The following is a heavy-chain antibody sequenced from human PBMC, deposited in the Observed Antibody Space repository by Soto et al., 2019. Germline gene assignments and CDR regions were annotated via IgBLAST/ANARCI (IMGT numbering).Heavy chain of an antibody. CDR1: GFTFDDYA. D-gene: IGHD6-6*01. CDR3: EKGTEQLVRGSAFDI. J-gene: IGHJ3*02. V-gene: IGHV3-9*01. CDR2: ISWNSGSI. Sequence: SLLLPCSASGFTFDDYAMHWVRQAPGKGLEWVSGISWNSGSIGYADSVKGRFTISRDNAKNSLYLQMNSLRAEDTALYYCEKGTEQLVRGSAFDIWGQGTMVTV.